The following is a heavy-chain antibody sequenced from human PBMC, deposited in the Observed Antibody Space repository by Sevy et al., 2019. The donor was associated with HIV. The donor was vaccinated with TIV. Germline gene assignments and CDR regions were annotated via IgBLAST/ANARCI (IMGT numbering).Heavy chain of an antibody. CDR2: ISSSGSTI. Sequence: GGSLRLSCAASGFTFSDYNMSWIRQAPGKGLEWVSYISSSGSTIYYADSVKGRFTISSDNAKKSLYLQMNSLRAEDTAVYYCARAYDFWSGQSDAFDIWGQGTVVTVSS. V-gene: IGHV3-11*01. CDR1: GFTFSDYN. CDR3: ARAYDFWSGQSDAFDI. J-gene: IGHJ3*02. D-gene: IGHD3-3*01.